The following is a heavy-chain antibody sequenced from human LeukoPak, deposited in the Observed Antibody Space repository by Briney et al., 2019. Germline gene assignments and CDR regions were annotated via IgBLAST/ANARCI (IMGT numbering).Heavy chain of an antibody. D-gene: IGHD5-18*01. CDR1: GGTFSSYA. Sequence: SVKVSCKASGGTFSSYAISWVRQAPGQGLEWMGGIIPIFGTANYAQKFQGRVTITADESTSTAYMELRSLRSDDTAVYYCARDTVDTAMGIHAFDIWGQGTMVTVSS. CDR3: ARDTVDTAMGIHAFDI. V-gene: IGHV1-69*13. J-gene: IGHJ3*02. CDR2: IIPIFGTA.